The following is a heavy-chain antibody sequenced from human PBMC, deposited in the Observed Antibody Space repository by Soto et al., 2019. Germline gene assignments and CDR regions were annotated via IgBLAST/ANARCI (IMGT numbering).Heavy chain of an antibody. J-gene: IGHJ6*02. V-gene: IGHV3-33*01. D-gene: IGHD2-2*01. Sequence: HPGGSLRLSCAASGFTFSSYGMHWVRQAPGKGLEWVAVIWYDGSNKYYADSVKGRFTISRDNSKNTLYLQMNSLRAEDTAVYYCARPPLGYCSSTSCLNYGMDVWGQGTTVTVSS. CDR2: IWYDGSNK. CDR3: ARPPLGYCSSTSCLNYGMDV. CDR1: GFTFSSYG.